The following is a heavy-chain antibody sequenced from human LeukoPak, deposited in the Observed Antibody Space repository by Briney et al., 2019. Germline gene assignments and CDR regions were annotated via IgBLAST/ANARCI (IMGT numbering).Heavy chain of an antibody. J-gene: IGHJ4*02. CDR2: ISSSSSYI. CDR3: AKRSDYSTNGNYFDS. V-gene: IGHV3-21*04. D-gene: IGHD4-11*01. Sequence: GGSLRLSCAASGFTFSSYSMNWVRQAPGKGLEWVSSISSSSSYIYYADSVEGRFTISRDNSKNTLYLQMNSLRAEDTAVFYCAKRSDYSTNGNYFDSWGQGTPVTVSS. CDR1: GFTFSSYS.